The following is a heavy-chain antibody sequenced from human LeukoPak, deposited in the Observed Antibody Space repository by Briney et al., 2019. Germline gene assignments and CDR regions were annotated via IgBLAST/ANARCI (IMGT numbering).Heavy chain of an antibody. Sequence: GGSPRLSCAASGFTFSSYGMHWVRQAPGKGLEWVAVISYDGRQKYYADSVKGRFTISRDNAKNTLFLQMNSLRVEDTAVYYCVRDGGNWNDAFDIWGQGTMVTVSS. D-gene: IGHD1-20*01. CDR3: VRDGGNWNDAFDI. J-gene: IGHJ3*02. CDR1: GFTFSSYG. CDR2: ISYDGRQK. V-gene: IGHV3-30*12.